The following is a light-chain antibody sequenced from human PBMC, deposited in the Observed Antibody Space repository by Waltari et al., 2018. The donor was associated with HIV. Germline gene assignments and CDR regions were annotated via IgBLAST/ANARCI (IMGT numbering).Light chain of an antibody. V-gene: IGLV3-21*02. CDR2: DDS. Sequence: SYVLTQPPSVSVTPGQTARITCGGDNIGSKSVHWYQLRPGQAPLLVLYDDSDRPSGIPELISGSNSGNTATLTINNVEGGDEADYFCQVWDTRNACWEFGGGTKLTVL. CDR1: NIGSKS. CDR3: QVWDTRNACWE. J-gene: IGLJ3*02.